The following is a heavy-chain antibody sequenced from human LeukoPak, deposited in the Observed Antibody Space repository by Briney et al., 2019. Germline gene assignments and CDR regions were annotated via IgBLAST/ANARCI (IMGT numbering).Heavy chain of an antibody. D-gene: IGHD3-22*01. J-gene: IGHJ4*02. CDR1: GGSISSGGYY. CDR2: IYYSGST. V-gene: IGHV4-31*03. Sequence: PSQTLSLTCTVSGGSISSGGYYWSWIRQHPGKGLEWIGYIYYSGSTYYNPSLKSRVTISVDTSKNQFSLKLSSVTAADTAVYYCARGQDSSGYSDYWGQGTLVTVSS. CDR3: ARGQDSSGYSDY.